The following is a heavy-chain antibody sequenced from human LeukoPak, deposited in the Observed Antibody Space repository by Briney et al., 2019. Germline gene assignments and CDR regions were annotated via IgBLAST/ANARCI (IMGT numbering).Heavy chain of an antibody. CDR1: GGTFSSYA. V-gene: IGHV1-69*13. CDR2: IIPIFGTA. CDR3: ASSSGDYYMDV. D-gene: IGHD3-10*01. Sequence: GASVKVSXKASGGTFSSYAISWMRQAPGQGLEWMGGIIPIFGTANYAQKFQGRVTITADESTSTAYMELSSLRSEDTAVYYCASSSGDYYMDVWGKGTTVTVSS. J-gene: IGHJ6*03.